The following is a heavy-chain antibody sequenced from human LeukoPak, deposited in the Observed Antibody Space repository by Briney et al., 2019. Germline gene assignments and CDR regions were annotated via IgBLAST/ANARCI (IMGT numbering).Heavy chain of an antibody. CDR1: GGSFSGYY. Sequence: SETLSLTCAVYGGSFSGYYWSWIRQPPGKGLEWIGEINDSGSTNCNPSLKSRVTISVDTSKNQFSLTLSSVTDADTAVYYCARVIDHDTSGYYSGYWGQGTLVTVSS. CDR3: ARVIDHDTSGYYSGY. V-gene: IGHV4-34*01. J-gene: IGHJ4*02. D-gene: IGHD3-22*01. CDR2: INDSGST.